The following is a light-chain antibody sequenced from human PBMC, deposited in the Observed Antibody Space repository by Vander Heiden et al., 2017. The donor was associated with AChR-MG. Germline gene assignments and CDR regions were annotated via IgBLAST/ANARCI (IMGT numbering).Light chain of an antibody. V-gene: IGKV3-20*01. J-gene: IGKJ1*01. CDR3: QQDGNSPRT. CDR2: GAS. CDR1: QSVSSNY. Sequence: EIVLTQSPGTLSLSPGEGATLSCRASQSVSSNYLAWYQQKPGQAPRLLIYGASSRATGIPDSFSGSGSGTDFTLTISSLEPEDFAVYYCQQDGNSPRTFGQGTKVEIK.